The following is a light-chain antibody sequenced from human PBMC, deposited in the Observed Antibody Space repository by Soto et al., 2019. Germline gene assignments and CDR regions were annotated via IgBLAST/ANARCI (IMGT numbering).Light chain of an antibody. J-gene: IGKJ2*01. CDR3: QQHNSWPPV. V-gene: IGKV3-15*01. Sequence: EIVMTQSPATLSVSPGERATLSCRASQSVSSNLAWYQQKPGHAPRLLIYGASTRVTGIPARFSGSGSGTEFTLTISSLQSEDFAIYYCQQHNSWPPVFGQGTKVDIK. CDR1: QSVSSN. CDR2: GAS.